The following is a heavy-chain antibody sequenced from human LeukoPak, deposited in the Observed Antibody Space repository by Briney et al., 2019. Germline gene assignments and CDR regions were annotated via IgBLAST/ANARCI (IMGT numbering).Heavy chain of an antibody. D-gene: IGHD3-22*01. J-gene: IGHJ4*02. CDR1: GGSISNYC. V-gene: IGHV4-4*07. Sequence: PSETLSLTCTVSGGSISNYCWTWIRQPAGNGLEWIGRIYTSGTPNYNPSLRSRVTMSLDTSKNQFSLMLNSVTAADTAVYYCARGDYYDTSGYALDYWGRGTLVTVSS. CDR2: IYTSGTP. CDR3: ARGDYYDTSGYALDY.